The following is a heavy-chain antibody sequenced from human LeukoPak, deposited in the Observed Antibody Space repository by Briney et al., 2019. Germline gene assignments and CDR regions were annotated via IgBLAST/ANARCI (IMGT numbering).Heavy chain of an antibody. J-gene: IGHJ5*02. Sequence: SETLSLTCTVSGGSISSSSYYWGWIRQPPGKGLEWIGSFYYSGSTYYNPSLKSRVTISVDTSKNQFSLKLSSVTAADTAVYYCARGAYYDSSGYHVRAWGQGTLVTVSS. D-gene: IGHD3-22*01. CDR3: ARGAYYDSSGYHVRA. CDR2: FYYSGST. V-gene: IGHV4-39*07. CDR1: GGSISSSSYY.